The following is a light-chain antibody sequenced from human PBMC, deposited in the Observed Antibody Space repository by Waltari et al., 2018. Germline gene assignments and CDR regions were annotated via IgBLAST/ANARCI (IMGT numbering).Light chain of an antibody. CDR1: ENVKNY. J-gene: IGKJ2*03. CDR2: KAS. V-gene: IGKV1-39*01. Sequence: DIQMTQSPSSLSASVGDRLTITCRASENVKNYLNWYQQKPGKAPKLLIYKASTLQSGVPSRFSGSGSGTDYTFTISSLQSEDVATYYCQHGYVTPYSFGPGTKVEI. CDR3: QHGYVTPYS.